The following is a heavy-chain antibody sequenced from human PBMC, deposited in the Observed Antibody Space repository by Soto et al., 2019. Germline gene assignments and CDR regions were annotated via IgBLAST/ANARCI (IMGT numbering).Heavy chain of an antibody. Sequence: SVKVSCKASGFTFTSSAVQWVRQARGQRLEWIGWIVVGSGNTNYAQKFQERVTITRDMSTSTAYMELSSLRSEDTAVYYCAAELLEGYYYDSSGYYHPDAFDIWG. CDR1: GFTFTSSA. D-gene: IGHD3-22*01. J-gene: IGHJ3*02. CDR3: AAELLEGYYYDSSGYYHPDAFDI. V-gene: IGHV1-58*01. CDR2: IVVGSGNT.